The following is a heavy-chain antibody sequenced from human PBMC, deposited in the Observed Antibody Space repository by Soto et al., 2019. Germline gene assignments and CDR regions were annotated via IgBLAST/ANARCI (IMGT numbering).Heavy chain of an antibody. CDR3: ASSVAAAGSNWFDP. V-gene: IGHV1-69*02. Sequence: SVKVSCKASGGTFSSYTISWVRQAPGQGLEWMGRIIPILGIANYAQKFQGRVTITADKSTSTAYMELSSLRSEDTAVYYCASSVAAAGSNWFDPWGQGTLVTVSS. J-gene: IGHJ5*02. CDR1: GGTFSSYT. CDR2: IIPILGIA. D-gene: IGHD6-13*01.